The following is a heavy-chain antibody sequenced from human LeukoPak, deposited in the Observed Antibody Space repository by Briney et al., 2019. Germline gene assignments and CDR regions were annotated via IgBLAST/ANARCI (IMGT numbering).Heavy chain of an antibody. Sequence: ASVKVSCEASGGTFSSYAISWVRQAPGQGLEWMGRIIPILGIANYAQKFQGRVTITADKSTSTAYMELSSLRSEDTAVYYCARGSSRKGYYGSGSYDAFDIWGQGTMVTVSS. CDR1: GGTFSSYA. CDR2: IIPILGIA. V-gene: IGHV1-69*04. CDR3: ARGSSRKGYYGSGSYDAFDI. D-gene: IGHD3-10*01. J-gene: IGHJ3*02.